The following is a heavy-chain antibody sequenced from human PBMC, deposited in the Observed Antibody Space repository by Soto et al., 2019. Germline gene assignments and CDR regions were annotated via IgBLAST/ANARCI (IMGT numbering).Heavy chain of an antibody. CDR2: ISWNSGSI. D-gene: IGHD4-17*01. Sequence: GGSLRLSCAASGFTFDDYAMHWVRQAPGKGLEWVSGISWNSGSIGYADSVKGRFTISRDNAKNSLYLQMNSLRAEDTAVYYCASDAYGDYPTYFDCWGQGTLVTVSS. J-gene: IGHJ4*02. CDR1: GFTFDDYA. V-gene: IGHV3-9*01. CDR3: ASDAYGDYPTYFDC.